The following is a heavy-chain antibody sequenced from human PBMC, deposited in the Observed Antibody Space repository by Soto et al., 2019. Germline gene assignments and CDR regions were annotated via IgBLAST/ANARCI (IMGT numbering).Heavy chain of an antibody. CDR1: AFPFRSYP. J-gene: IGHJ4*02. D-gene: IGHD2-2*01. CDR3: ARGQGRSSTTWEIDY. V-gene: IGHV3-33*01. Sequence: LRLSCAASAFPFRSYPIDWVRQAPGKGLEWVAVIRYDGSNNYYADSVKGRFTISRDNSKNTMYLQMNRLRAEDTAVYCCARGQGRSSTTWEIDYWGQGTLVTVAS. CDR2: IRYDGSNN.